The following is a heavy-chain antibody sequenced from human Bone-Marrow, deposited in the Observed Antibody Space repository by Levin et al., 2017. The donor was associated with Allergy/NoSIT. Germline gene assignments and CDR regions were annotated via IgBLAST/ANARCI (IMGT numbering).Heavy chain of an antibody. CDR2: IYYSGST. CDR1: GGSISSSSYY. Sequence: SETLSLTCTVSGGSISSSSYYWGWIRQPPGKGLEWIGSIYYSGSTYYNPSLKSRVTISVDTSKNQFSLKLSSVTAADTAVYYCARLDSNYGAGIRSRFDPWGQGTLVTVSS. D-gene: IGHD4-11*01. V-gene: IGHV4-39*01. CDR3: ARLDSNYGAGIRSRFDP. J-gene: IGHJ5*02.